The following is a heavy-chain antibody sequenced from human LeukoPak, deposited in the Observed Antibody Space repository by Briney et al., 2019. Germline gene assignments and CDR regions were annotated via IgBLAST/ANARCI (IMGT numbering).Heavy chain of an antibody. D-gene: IGHD3-10*01. CDR1: GGSISSYY. V-gene: IGHV4-59*12. J-gene: IGHJ5*02. CDR3: ARENLWFGELSYWFDP. CDR2: MYHTGNT. Sequence: SETLSLTCTVSGGSISSYYWTWIRQPPGKGLEWIGYMYHTGNTYYNPSLKSRVTISVDRSKNQFSLKLSSLTAADTAVYYCARENLWFGELSYWFDPWGQGTLVTVSS.